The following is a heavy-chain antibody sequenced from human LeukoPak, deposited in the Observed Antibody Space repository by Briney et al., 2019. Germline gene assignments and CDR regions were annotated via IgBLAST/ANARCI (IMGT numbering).Heavy chain of an antibody. CDR1: GFTFSSYE. V-gene: IGHV3-48*03. CDR3: ARVSSTSCYD. Sequence: GGSLRLSCAASGFTFSSYEMNWVRQAPGKGLEWVSYISSSASTIYYADSVKGRFTISRDNANNSLYLQMNSLRAEDTAVYYCARVSSTSCYDWGQGTLVTVSS. D-gene: IGHD2-2*01. J-gene: IGHJ4*02. CDR2: ISSSASTI.